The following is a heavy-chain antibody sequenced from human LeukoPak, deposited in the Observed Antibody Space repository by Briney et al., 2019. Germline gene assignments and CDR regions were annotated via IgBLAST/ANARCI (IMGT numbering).Heavy chain of an antibody. D-gene: IGHD1-26*01. CDR3: ARGHTGGGAEDI. J-gene: IGHJ3*02. CDR2: ICSSSSYI. Sequence: GGSLRLSCAASGFTFSSYSMNWVRQAPGKGLEWVSSICSSSSYIYYADSVKGRFTISRDNAKNSLYLQMNSLSAEDTAVYYCARGHTGGGAEDIWGQGTMVTVSS. V-gene: IGHV3-21*01. CDR1: GFTFSSYS.